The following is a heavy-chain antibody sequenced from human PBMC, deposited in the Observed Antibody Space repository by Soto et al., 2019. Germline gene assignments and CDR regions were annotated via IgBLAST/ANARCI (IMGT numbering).Heavy chain of an antibody. D-gene: IGHD3-10*01. Sequence: GGSLRLSCAASGFTFSSYAMSWVRQAPGKGLEWVSAISGSGGSTYYADSVKGRFTISRDNSKNTLYLQMNSLRAEDTAVYYCAKDLGPGLWFGESEFDYWGQGTLVTVSS. CDR1: GFTFSSYA. J-gene: IGHJ4*02. CDR2: ISGSGGST. V-gene: IGHV3-23*01. CDR3: AKDLGPGLWFGESEFDY.